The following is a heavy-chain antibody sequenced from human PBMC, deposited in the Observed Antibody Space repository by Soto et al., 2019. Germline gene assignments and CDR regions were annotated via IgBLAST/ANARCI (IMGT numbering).Heavy chain of an antibody. D-gene: IGHD3-10*01. Sequence: ASVKVSCKASGYTFTGYYMHWVRQAPGQGLEWMGWINPNSGGTNYAQKFQGWVTMTRDTSISTAYMELSRLRSDDTAVYYFAVAITMVRGLDYWGQGTLVTVSS. J-gene: IGHJ4*02. V-gene: IGHV1-2*04. CDR1: GYTFTGYY. CDR3: AVAITMVRGLDY. CDR2: INPNSGGT.